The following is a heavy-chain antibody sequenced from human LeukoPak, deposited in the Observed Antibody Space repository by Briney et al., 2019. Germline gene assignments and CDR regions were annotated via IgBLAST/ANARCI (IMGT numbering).Heavy chain of an antibody. CDR3: ASHKSMATPSTFDY. V-gene: IGHV1-18*01. CDR1: GYTFTSYG. CDR2: ISAYNGNT. D-gene: IGHD2/OR15-2a*01. Sequence: ASVKVSCKASGYTFTSYGISWVRQAPGQGLEWVGWISAYNGNTNYAQKLQGRVTMTTDTSTSTAYMELRSLRSDDTAVYYCASHKSMATPSTFDYWGQGTLVTVSS. J-gene: IGHJ4*02.